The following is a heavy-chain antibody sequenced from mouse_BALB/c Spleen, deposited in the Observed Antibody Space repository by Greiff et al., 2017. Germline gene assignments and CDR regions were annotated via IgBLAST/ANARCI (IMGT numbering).Heavy chain of an antibody. J-gene: IGHJ2*01. V-gene: IGHV14-4*02. CDR2: IDPENGDT. CDR1: GFNINDYY. CDR3: NYYGSSYYFDY. Sequence: EVQLQQSGAELVRSGASVKLSCTASGFNINDYYMHWVKQRPEQGLEWIGWIDPENGDTEYAPKFQGKATMTADTSSNTAYLQISSLTSEDTAVYYCNYYGSSYYFDYWGQGTTLTVSS. D-gene: IGHD1-1*01.